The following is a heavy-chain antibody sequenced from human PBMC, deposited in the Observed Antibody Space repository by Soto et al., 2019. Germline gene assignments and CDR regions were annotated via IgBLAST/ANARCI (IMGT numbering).Heavy chain of an antibody. CDR3: SRESIVGAIEP. Sequence: PSETLCLTCAASGFFFRDACKTWGRQPTGNEAECIGRSKSQSDDGTPNHSASVSGRLTISKDDSINILYLQMDSLKTENTAVYYCSRESIVGAIEPWGQGTLVTVSS. CDR2: SKSQSDDGTP. D-gene: IGHD2-21*01. CDR1: GFFFRDAC. V-gene: IGHV3-15*01. J-gene: IGHJ5*02.